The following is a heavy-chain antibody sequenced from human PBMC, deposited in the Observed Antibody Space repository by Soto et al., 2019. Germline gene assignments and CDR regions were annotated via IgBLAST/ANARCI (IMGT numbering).Heavy chain of an antibody. D-gene: IGHD2-2*01. CDR3: ARDQGPAALRGWFDS. J-gene: IGHJ5*01. V-gene: IGHV4-59*01. Sequence: PSETLSLTCTVSGGSISSYYWSWIRQPPGKGLEWIGYIYYSGSTNYNPSLKSRVTISVDTSKNQFSLKLSSVTAADTAVYYCARDQGPAALRGWFDSWGQGTLVTVSS. CDR2: IYYSGST. CDR1: GGSISSYY.